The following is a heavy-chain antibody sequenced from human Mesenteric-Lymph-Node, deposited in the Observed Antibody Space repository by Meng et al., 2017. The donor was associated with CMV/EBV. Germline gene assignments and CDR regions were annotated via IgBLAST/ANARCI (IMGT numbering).Heavy chain of an antibody. CDR3: AKETSCYTLHLCYFDY. Sequence: GGSLRLSCAASGFTFSSYGMHWVRQAPGKGLEWVAVIWYDGSNKYYADSVKGRFTISRDNSKNTLYLQMNSLRAEDTAVYYCAKETSCYTLHLCYFDYWGQGTLVTVSS. J-gene: IGHJ4*02. D-gene: IGHD2-2*02. V-gene: IGHV3-30*02. CDR2: IWYDGSNK. CDR1: GFTFSSYG.